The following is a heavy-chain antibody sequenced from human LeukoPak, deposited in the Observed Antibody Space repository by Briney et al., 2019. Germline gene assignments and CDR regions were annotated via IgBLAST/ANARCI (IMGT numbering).Heavy chain of an antibody. V-gene: IGHV3-49*04. CDR2: IRSKAYGGIT. D-gene: IGHD2-21*02. CDR1: GFTFGDYA. J-gene: IGHJ3*02. CDR3: TRDRIRTYCGGDCYSDDAFDI. Sequence: GGSLRLSCTASGFTFGDYAMSWVRQAPGKGLEWVGFIRSKAYGGITEYAASVKGRFTISRDDSKSIAYLQMNSLKTEDTAVYYCTRDRIRTYCGGDCYSDDAFDIWGQGTMVTVSS.